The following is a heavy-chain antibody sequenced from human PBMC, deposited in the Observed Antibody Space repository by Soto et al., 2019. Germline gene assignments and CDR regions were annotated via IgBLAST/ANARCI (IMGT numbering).Heavy chain of an antibody. CDR1: GYSFTSYW. CDR3: ARLDVPYYYGSGSSYDY. D-gene: IGHD3-10*01. CDR2: IYPGDSDT. J-gene: IGHJ4*02. V-gene: IGHV5-51*01. Sequence: GESLKISCKGSGYSFTSYWIGWVRQMPGKGLEWMGIIYPGDSDTRYSPSFQGQVTISADKSISTAYLQWSSLKASDTAMYYCARLDVPYYYGSGSSYDYWGQGTLVTVSS.